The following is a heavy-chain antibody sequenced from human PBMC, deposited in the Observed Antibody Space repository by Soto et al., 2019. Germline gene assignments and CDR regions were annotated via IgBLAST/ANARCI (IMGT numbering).Heavy chain of an antibody. D-gene: IGHD2-15*01. CDR1: GGSFSGYY. CDR3: ARGAFASDIVVVVAASFDY. CDR2: INHSGST. V-gene: IGHV4-34*01. Sequence: QVQLQQWGAGLLKPSETLSLTCAVYGGSFSGYYWSWIRQPPGKGLEWIGEINHSGSTNYNPSLKSRVTISVDTSENQFSLKLSSVTAADTAVYYCARGAFASDIVVVVAASFDYWGQGTLVTVSS. J-gene: IGHJ4*02.